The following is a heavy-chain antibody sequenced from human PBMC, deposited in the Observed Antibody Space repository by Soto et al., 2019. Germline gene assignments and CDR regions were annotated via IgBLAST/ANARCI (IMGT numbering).Heavy chain of an antibody. CDR1: GGSISSGGYY. D-gene: IGHD5-12*01. Sequence: QVQLQESGPGLVKPSQTLSLTCTVSGGSISSGGYYWSWIRQHPGKGLEWIGYIYYSGSTYYNPSRKSRVTISVDTSKNQFSLKLSSVTAADTAVYYCARVGSRGYENYDYGMDVWGQGTTVTVSS. CDR3: ARVGSRGYENYDYGMDV. V-gene: IGHV4-31*03. J-gene: IGHJ6*02. CDR2: IYYSGST.